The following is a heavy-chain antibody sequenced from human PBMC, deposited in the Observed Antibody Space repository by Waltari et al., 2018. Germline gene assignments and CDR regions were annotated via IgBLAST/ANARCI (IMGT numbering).Heavy chain of an antibody. V-gene: IGHV1-69*12. D-gene: IGHD5-18*01. Sequence: QVQLVQSGAEVKKPGSSVKVSCKASGGTFSSYAISWVRQAPGQGLGWMGGIIPIFGTANYAQKFQGRVTITADESTSTAYMELSSLRSEDTAVYYCARDFLYTAMVTSYYYYGMDVWGQGTTVTVSS. CDR3: ARDFLYTAMVTSYYYYGMDV. J-gene: IGHJ6*02. CDR2: IIPIFGTA. CDR1: GGTFSSYA.